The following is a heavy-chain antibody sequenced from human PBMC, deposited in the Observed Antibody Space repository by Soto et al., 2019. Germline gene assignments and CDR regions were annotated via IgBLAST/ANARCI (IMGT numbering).Heavy chain of an antibody. V-gene: IGHV1-46*01. Sequence: QVQLVQSGAEVKKPGASVKVSCRASGYTFTNYYIHWVRQAPGQGLEWLAIFNPTSGSTNYAQEFQGRGSLTMDTSTRTVYMELSGVSSEYTAMFYCARDLAAGDHWGQGTLVTVSS. CDR1: GYTFTNYY. D-gene: IGHD6-13*01. CDR3: ARDLAAGDH. CDR2: FNPTSGST. J-gene: IGHJ4*02.